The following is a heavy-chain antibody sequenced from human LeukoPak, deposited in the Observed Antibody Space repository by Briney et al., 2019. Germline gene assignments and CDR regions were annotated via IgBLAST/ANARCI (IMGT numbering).Heavy chain of an antibody. V-gene: IGHV3-7*01. CDR2: IKQDESEK. CDR1: GFTFSSYW. CDR3: ARLRGSGFYHYYMDV. J-gene: IGHJ6*03. D-gene: IGHD3-10*01. Sequence: PGGSLRLSCAASGFTFSSYWMSWVRQAPGKGLEWVANIKQDESEKHYVDSVKGRFTISRDNAKTSLYLQMDSLRAEDTAVYYCARLRGSGFYHYYMDVWGKGTTVTVSS.